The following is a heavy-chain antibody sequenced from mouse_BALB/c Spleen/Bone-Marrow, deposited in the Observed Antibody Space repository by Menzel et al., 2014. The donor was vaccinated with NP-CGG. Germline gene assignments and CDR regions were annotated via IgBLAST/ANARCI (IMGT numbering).Heavy chain of an antibody. CDR1: GYTFTDYA. V-gene: IGHV1S137*01. Sequence: QVQLQQSGAELVRPGVSGKISCKGSGYTFTDYAMHWVKQSHAKSLEWIGVISPYYVDGGYNQKFKGKATMTTDKSSSTAYMELARLTSEDSAIYYCARGSSSGLYYYAMDYWGQGTSVTVSS. CDR2: ISPYYVDG. J-gene: IGHJ4*01. CDR3: ARGSSSGLYYYAMDY. D-gene: IGHD3-1*01.